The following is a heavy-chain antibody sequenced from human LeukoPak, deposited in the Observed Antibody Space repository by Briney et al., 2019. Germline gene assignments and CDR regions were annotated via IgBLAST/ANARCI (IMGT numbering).Heavy chain of an antibody. J-gene: IGHJ6*03. V-gene: IGHV3-21*01. CDR3: ARDRGSYSDYYMDV. Sequence: GGSLRLSCAASGFTFSSYSMDWVRQAPGKGLGWVSSISSSSSYIYYADSVKSRFTISRDNAKNSLYLQMSSLRAEDTAVYYCARDRGSYSDYYMDVWGKGTTVTVSS. CDR1: GFTFSSYS. CDR2: ISSSSSYI. D-gene: IGHD1-26*01.